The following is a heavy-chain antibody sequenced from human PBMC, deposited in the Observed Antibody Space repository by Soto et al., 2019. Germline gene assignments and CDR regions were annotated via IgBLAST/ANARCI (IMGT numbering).Heavy chain of an antibody. J-gene: IGHJ6*02. CDR2: INPNNGVT. V-gene: IGHV1-2*02. Sequence: ASVKVSCKASGYTFIGFYMHWVRQAPGQGLEWMGFINPNNGVTKYAQKFQGRVTMTRDTSISTAYMEVSRLRSDDTAVYYCARGPRYGMDVWGPGTTLTVSS. CDR1: GYTFIGFY. CDR3: ARGPRYGMDV.